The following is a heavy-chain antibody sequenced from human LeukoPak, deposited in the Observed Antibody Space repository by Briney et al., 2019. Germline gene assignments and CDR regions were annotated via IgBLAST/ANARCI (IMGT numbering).Heavy chain of an antibody. J-gene: IGHJ4*02. CDR2: ISYDGSNK. CDR3: ARSGLGLVTTTD. CDR1: GFTFSSYA. D-gene: IGHD3-22*01. V-gene: IGHV3-30-3*01. Sequence: GRSLRLSCAASGFTFSSYAMHWIRQAPGKGLEWVAVISYDGSNKYYADSVKGRFTISRDNSKNTLYLQMNSLRAEDTAVYYCARSGLGLVTTTDWGQGTLVTVSS.